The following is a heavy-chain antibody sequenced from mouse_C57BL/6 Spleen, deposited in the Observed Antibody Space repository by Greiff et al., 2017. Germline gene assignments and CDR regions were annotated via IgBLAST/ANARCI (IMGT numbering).Heavy chain of an antibody. D-gene: IGHD4-1*01. J-gene: IGHJ1*03. CDR1: GYTFTSYW. CDR2: IYPGNSDT. V-gene: IGHV1-5*01. CDR3: TRKPSTGTDWYFDV. Sequence: VQLQQSGTVLARPGASVKMSCKTSGYTFTSYWMHWVKQRPGQGLEWIGAIYPGNSDTSYNQKFKGKAKLTAVTSASTAYMELSSLTNEDSAVYYCTRKPSTGTDWYFDVWGTGTTVTVSS.